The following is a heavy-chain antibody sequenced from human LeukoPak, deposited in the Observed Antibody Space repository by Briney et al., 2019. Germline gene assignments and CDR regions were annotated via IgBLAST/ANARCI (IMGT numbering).Heavy chain of an antibody. V-gene: IGHV3-7*01. CDR1: GFTFSSYW. J-gene: IGHJ4*02. Sequence: GGSLRLSCAASGFTFSSYWMSWVRQAPGKGLEWVANIKKDGSEKYYVDSVKGRFTISRDNAKNSLYLQMNSLRAEDTAVYYGAKYLDGSGSYPSGFDYWGQGTLVTVSS. D-gene: IGHD3-10*01. CDR2: IKKDGSEK. CDR3: AKYLDGSGSYPSGFDY.